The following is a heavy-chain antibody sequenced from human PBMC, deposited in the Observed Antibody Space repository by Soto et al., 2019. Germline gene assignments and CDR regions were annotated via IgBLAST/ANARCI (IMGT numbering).Heavy chain of an antibody. D-gene: IGHD2-15*01. CDR1: GGTFSSYA. Sequence: QVQLVQSGAEVKKPGSSVTVSCKASGGTFSSYAISWVRQAPGQGLEWMGGIIPIFGTATYAQKFQGRVTITADESTSTAYMELSSRRSEDTAVYYCASAVVVVAATPYYYYYGMDVWGQGTTVTVSS. CDR2: IIPIFGTA. V-gene: IGHV1-69*01. J-gene: IGHJ6*02. CDR3: ASAVVVVAATPYYYYYGMDV.